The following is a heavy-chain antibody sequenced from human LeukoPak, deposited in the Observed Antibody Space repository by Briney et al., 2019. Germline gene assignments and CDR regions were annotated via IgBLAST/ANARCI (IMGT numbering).Heavy chain of an antibody. CDR2: IYHSGST. D-gene: IGHD3-9*01. CDR1: GYSISSGYY. Sequence: PSETLSLTCTVSGYSISSGYYWGWIRQPPGKGLEWIGSIYHSGSTYYNPSLKSRVTISVDTSKNQFSLKLSSVTAADTAVYYCASQRLLLRYFANWGQGTLVTVSS. CDR3: ASQRLLLRYFAN. V-gene: IGHV4-38-2*02. J-gene: IGHJ4*02.